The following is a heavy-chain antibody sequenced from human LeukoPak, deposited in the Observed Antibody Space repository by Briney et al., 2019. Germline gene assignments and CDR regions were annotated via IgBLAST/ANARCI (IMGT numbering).Heavy chain of an antibody. CDR2: ISWNSGSI. V-gene: IGHV3-9*01. J-gene: IGHJ6*02. Sequence: GGSLRLSCAASGFTFDDYAMHWVRHAPGKGLEWVSGISWNSGSIGYADSVKGRFTISRDNAKNSLYLQMNSLRAEDTALYYCAKDIPQLGYYYGMDVWGQGTTVTVSS. CDR1: GFTFDDYA. CDR3: AKDIPQLGYYYGMDV. D-gene: IGHD1-1*01.